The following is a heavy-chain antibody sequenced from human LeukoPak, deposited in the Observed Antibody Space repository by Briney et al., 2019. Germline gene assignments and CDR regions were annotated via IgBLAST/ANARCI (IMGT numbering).Heavy chain of an antibody. D-gene: IGHD1-26*01. CDR1: GYTFTNYG. Sequence: ASVKVSCKASGYTFTNYGITWMGHAPGQGLEWMGWINTYNGNTNYAQKLQGRVTITTDTSTSTAYMELRSLRSDDTAVFYCARDLVDGVGAPGAYWGQGALVTVSS. CDR3: ARDLVDGVGAPGAY. J-gene: IGHJ4*02. V-gene: IGHV1-18*01. CDR2: INTYNGNT.